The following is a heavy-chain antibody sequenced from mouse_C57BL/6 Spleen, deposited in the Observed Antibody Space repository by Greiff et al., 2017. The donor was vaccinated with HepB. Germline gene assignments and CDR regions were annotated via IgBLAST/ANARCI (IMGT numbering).Heavy chain of an antibody. CDR2: ISSGGDYI. V-gene: IGHV5-9-1*02. CDR1: GFTFSSYA. CDR3: TREGSIAFDY. J-gene: IGHJ2*01. D-gene: IGHD3-3*01. Sequence: EVQLQQSGEGLVKPGGSLKLSCAASGFTFSSYAMSWVRQTPENRLEWVAYISSGGDYIYYADTVKGRFTISRDNARNTLYLQMSSLKSEDTAMYYCTREGSIAFDYWGQGTTLTVSS.